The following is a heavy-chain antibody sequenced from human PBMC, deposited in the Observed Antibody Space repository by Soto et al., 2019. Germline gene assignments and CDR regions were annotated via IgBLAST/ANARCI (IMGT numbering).Heavy chain of an antibody. J-gene: IGHJ4*02. V-gene: IGHV3-23*01. CDR2: ISSGGGYTT. Sequence: AGWSLRLSCAASGLSFSNYGMNWVRQAPGKGLEWVSSISSGGGYTTYYADSVKGRFTISRDNSKNTVYLQMNSLRAEDTAVYYCAKEGTRDEYYFDYWGQGTLVTVSS. CDR1: GLSFSNYG. D-gene: IGHD3-10*01. CDR3: AKEGTRDEYYFDY.